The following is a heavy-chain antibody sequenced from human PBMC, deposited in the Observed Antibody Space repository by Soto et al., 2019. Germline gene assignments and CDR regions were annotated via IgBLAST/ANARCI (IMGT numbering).Heavy chain of an antibody. V-gene: IGHV1-69*01. D-gene: IGHD6-19*01. J-gene: IGHJ5*01. CDR1: GGTFSSYA. Sequence: QVQLVQSGAEVKKPGSSVKVSCKASGGTFSSYAISWVRQAPGQGLEWMGGISPIFGTANYEQKFQGRVTITADESTSTAYMELSSLRSEGTAVYYCARGSVGGSGPTIRIAVAGTFDFWGQGALVIVSS. CDR3: ARGSVGGSGPTIRIAVAGTFDF. CDR2: ISPIFGTA.